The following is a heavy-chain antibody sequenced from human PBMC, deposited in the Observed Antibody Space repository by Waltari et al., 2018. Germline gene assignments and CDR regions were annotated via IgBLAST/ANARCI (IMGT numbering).Heavy chain of an antibody. CDR3: ARMPHYYYDASAYDY. V-gene: IGHV4-38-2*01. J-gene: IGHJ4*02. CDR2: IYHSGSI. CDR1: GYSISIDSY. D-gene: IGHD3-22*01. Sequence: QVQLQESGPGLVKPSETLSLTCAVSGYSISIDSYWGCIRQPPGKGLEWVATIYHSGSIYYSQSLKSRVTISLDTSKNQVSLKLTSVTAADTAVYYCARMPHYYYDASAYDYWGQGALVTVSS.